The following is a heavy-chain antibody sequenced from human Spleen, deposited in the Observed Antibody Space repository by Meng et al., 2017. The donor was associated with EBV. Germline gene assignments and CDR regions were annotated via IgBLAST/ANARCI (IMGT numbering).Heavy chain of an antibody. D-gene: IGHD3-22*01. V-gene: IGHV7-4-1*02. CDR2: TNTNTGNP. CDR1: GYTFTNYD. CDR3: ARQGRSDYYDSSGSDY. J-gene: IGHJ4*02. Sequence: QVRVGQSGSELKKPGASVKVSGKASGYTFTNYDMNWVRQAPGQGLEWMGWTNTNTGNPTYAQGFTGRFVFSLDTSVGTAYLQISSLKAEDTAVYYCARQGRSDYYDSSGSDYWGQGTLVTVSS.